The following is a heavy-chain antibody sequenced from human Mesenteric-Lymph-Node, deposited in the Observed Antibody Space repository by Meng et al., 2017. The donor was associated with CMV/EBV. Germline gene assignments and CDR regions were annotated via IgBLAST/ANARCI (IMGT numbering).Heavy chain of an antibody. D-gene: IGHD6-13*01. CDR1: GFTFSDYY. J-gene: IGHJ4*02. CDR2: IRNDESNK. V-gene: IGHV3-30*02. Sequence: GESLKISCAASGFTFSDYYMSWIRQAPGKGPEWVAFIRNDESNKNYADSVKGRFTISRDNSKNTLYLQMNNLRPEDTAVYYCAKAAYSSSPNWGQGTLVTVSS. CDR3: AKAAYSSSPN.